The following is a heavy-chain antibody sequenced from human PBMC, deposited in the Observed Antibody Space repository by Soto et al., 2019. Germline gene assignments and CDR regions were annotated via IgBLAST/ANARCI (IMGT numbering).Heavy chain of an antibody. CDR2: IYYSGST. D-gene: IGHD4-17*01. CDR1: GGSISSSSYY. Sequence: QMQLQESGPGLVKPSETLSLTCTVAGGSISSSSYYWGWIHQPPGKGLEWIGSIYYSGSTYYNPSLKSRFIISVDTSKNQFSLKLSYLTAADTAVYYFARYYCDLNPYCFDYWGHGTLVTVSS. V-gene: IGHV4-39*01. CDR3: ARYYCDLNPYCFDY. J-gene: IGHJ4*01.